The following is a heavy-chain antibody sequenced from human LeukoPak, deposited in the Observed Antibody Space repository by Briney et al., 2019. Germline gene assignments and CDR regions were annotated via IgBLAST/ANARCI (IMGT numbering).Heavy chain of an antibody. Sequence: PSETLSLTCTVSGGSISSFYWSWIRQSAGKGLEWIGRIYSTGSTTYNPSLKSRVTMSVDTSRNQFSLKLSSVTAADTAVYYCARGDRAVAGAWGWFDPWGQGTLVTVSS. CDR2: IYSTGST. V-gene: IGHV4-4*07. CDR1: GGSISSFY. J-gene: IGHJ5*02. CDR3: ARGDRAVAGAWGWFDP. D-gene: IGHD6-19*01.